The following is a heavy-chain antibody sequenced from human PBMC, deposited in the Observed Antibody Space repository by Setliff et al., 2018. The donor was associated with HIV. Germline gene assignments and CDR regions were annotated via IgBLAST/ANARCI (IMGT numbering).Heavy chain of an antibody. J-gene: IGHJ5*01. CDR1: GDSISSSYY. CDR2: IYASGST. V-gene: IGHV4-4*08. Sequence: PSETLSLTCTVSGDSISSSYYWTWIRQPPGKGLEWIGYIYASGSTNYNPSLKNRVTISVDTSKNQFSLRLSSVTAADTAVYYCARGYSSSWYDSWGHGTLVTVSS. CDR3: ARGYSSSWYDS. D-gene: IGHD6-13*01.